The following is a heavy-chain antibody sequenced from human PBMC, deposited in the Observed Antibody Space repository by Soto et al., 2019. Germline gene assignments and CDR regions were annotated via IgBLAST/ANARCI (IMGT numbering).Heavy chain of an antibody. J-gene: IGHJ6*02. CDR3: ARAHDPPDFWSGYLYYYYYGMDV. CDR2: IWYDGSNK. Sequence: GGSLRLSCAASGFTFSSYGMHWVRQAPGKGLEWVAVIWYDGSNKYYADSVKGRFTISRDNSKNTLYLQMNSLRAEDTAVYHCARAHDPPDFWSGYLYYYYYGMDVWGQGTTVTVSS. CDR1: GFTFSSYG. D-gene: IGHD3-3*01. V-gene: IGHV3-33*01.